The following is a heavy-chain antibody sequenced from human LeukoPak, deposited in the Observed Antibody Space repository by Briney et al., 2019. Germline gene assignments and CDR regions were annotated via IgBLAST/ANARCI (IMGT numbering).Heavy chain of an antibody. CDR1: GFSFSEYY. J-gene: IGHJ5*02. D-gene: IGHD2-2*01. CDR2: ISSGSSDT. CDR3: ARDLGGHCSTTTCPGWFDP. Sequence: GGSLRLSCAASGFSFSEYYISWIRQAPGKGLEWISHISSGSSDTNYADSVKGRFTISRDNTKNALFLQMNTLRAEDTAVYYCARDLGGHCSTTTCPGWFDPWGQGTLVTVSS. V-gene: IGHV3-11*05.